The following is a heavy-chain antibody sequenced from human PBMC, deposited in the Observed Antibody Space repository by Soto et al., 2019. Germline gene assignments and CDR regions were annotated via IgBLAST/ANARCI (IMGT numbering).Heavy chain of an antibody. D-gene: IGHD3-16*01. CDR2: ISSSSSYI. CDR3: ARGGDDAVDI. CDR1: GFTFSSYS. J-gene: IGHJ3*02. V-gene: IGHV3-21*01. Sequence: EVQLVESGGGLVKPGGSLRLSCAASGFTFSSYSMNWVRQAPGKGLEWVSSISSSSSYIYYADSVKGRFTISRDNAKNSLYLQLNSLRAEDTAVYYCARGGDDAVDIWGQGTMGTVSS.